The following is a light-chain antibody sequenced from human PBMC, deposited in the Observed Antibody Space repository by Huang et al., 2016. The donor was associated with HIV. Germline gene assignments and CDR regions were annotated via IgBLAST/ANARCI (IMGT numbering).Light chain of an antibody. CDR2: GAS. V-gene: IGKV3-15*01. CDR3: HQYNNWPPGGT. CDR1: QSVSTN. J-gene: IGKJ1*01. Sequence: EIIMTQSPATLSLSPGERATLSCRASQSVSTNLAWYQHKPGQSPRLLIHGASTRATGVPGRFSGSGSGTEFTLTISSLQSEDFAVYFCHQYNNWPPGGTFGQGTKVEIK.